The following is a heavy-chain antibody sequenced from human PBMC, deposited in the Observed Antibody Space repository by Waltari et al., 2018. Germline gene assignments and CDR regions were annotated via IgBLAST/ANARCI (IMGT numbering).Heavy chain of an antibody. D-gene: IGHD3-3*01. Sequence: QVQLQESGPGLVKPSETLSLTCTVSGYSISSGYYWGWIRQPPGKGLEWIGSIYHSGSTYYNPSLKSRVTISVDTSKNQFSLKLSSVTAADTAVYYCARDKDDPDYFDYWGQGTLVTVSS. J-gene: IGHJ4*02. V-gene: IGHV4-38-2*02. CDR2: IYHSGST. CDR1: GYSISSGYY. CDR3: ARDKDDPDYFDY.